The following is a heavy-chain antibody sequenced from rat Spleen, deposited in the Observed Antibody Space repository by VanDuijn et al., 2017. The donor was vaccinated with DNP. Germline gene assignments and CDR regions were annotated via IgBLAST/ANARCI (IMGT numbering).Heavy chain of an antibody. J-gene: IGHJ2*01. CDR3: ARSGYYSGRGFFDY. V-gene: IGHV3-3*01. CDR1: GYSITSSYR. Sequence: EVQLQESGPGLVKPSQSLSLTCSVTGYSITSSYRWNWIRKFPGHKLEWMGFINSAGSTDYTPSLKSRISITRDTSKNQFFLQVNSVTTEDTATYYCARSGYYSGRGFFDYWGQGVMVTVSS. D-gene: IGHD1-1*01. CDR2: INSAGST.